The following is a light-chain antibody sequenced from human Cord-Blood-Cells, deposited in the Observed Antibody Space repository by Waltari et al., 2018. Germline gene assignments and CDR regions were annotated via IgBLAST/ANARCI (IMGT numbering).Light chain of an antibody. CDR3: SSYTSSSTRV. Sequence: QSALTQPASVSGSPGQSITISCTGTSSDVGGYNYVPGYQQHPGKAPKLMIYDVSNRPSGVSNRFSGSKSGNTASLTISGLQAEDEADYYCSSYTSSSTRVFGTGTKVTVL. CDR2: DVS. J-gene: IGLJ1*01. CDR1: SSDVGGYNY. V-gene: IGLV2-14*01.